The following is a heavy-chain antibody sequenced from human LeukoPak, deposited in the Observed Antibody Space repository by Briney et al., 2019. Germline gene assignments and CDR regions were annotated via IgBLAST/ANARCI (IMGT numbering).Heavy chain of an antibody. V-gene: IGHV4-59*01. D-gene: IGHD3-10*01. CDR2: INYYGGT. CDR1: GGSISSYY. Sequence: SETLSLTCTVSGGSISSYYWSWIRQPPGKGLEWIGYINYYGGTKYNASLKSRVIISLDTSKNQVSLKVTPVTAADTAVYYCGRDRGGPGRFDPWGQGTLVTVSS. J-gene: IGHJ5*02. CDR3: GRDRGGPGRFDP.